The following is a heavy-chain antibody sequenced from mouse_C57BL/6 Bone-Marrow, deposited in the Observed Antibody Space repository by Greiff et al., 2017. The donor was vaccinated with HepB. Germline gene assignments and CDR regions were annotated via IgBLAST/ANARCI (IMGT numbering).Heavy chain of an antibody. J-gene: IGHJ2*01. D-gene: IGHD2-2*01. CDR1: GYTFTSYW. V-gene: IGHV1-7*01. CDR2: INPSSGYT. Sequence: QVQLQQSGAELAKPGASVKLSCKASGYTFTSYWMHWVKQRPGQGLEWIGYINPSSGYTKYNQKFKDKATLTADKSSSTAYMQLSSLTYEDSAVYYCARLNYGYDKGSDYLDYWGQGTTLTVSS. CDR3: ARLNYGYDKGSDYLDY.